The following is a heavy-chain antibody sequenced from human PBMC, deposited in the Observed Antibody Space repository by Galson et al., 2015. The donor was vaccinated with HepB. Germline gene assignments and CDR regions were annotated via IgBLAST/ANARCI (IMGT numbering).Heavy chain of an antibody. CDR1: GFTFSSYG. D-gene: IGHD3-10*01. J-gene: IGHJ4*02. V-gene: IGHV3-30*03. CDR3: AGWWFGETGIDY. Sequence: SLRLSCAASGFTFSSYGMHWVRQAPGKGLEWVAIISYDGSNKYYADSVKGRFTISRDNSKNTLYLQMNSLRAEDTAVYYCAGWWFGETGIDYWGQGTLVTVSS. CDR2: ISYDGSNK.